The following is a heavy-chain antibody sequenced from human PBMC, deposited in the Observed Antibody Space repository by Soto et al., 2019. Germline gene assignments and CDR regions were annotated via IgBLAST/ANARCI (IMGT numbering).Heavy chain of an antibody. V-gene: IGHV4-34*01. D-gene: IGHD3-16*01. J-gene: IGHJ5*02. CDR2: INHSGST. CDR3: ANGGGYNWFAP. CDR1: GGSFSGYY. Sequence: PSETLSLTCAVYGGSFSGYYWSWIRQPPGKGLEWIGEINHSGSTNYNPSLKSRVTISVDTSKNQFSLKLSSVTAADTAVYYCANGGGYNWFAPWGQGTLVTVSS.